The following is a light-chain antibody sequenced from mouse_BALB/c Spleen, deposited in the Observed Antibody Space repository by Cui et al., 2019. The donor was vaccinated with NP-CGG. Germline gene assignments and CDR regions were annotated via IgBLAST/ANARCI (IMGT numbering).Light chain of an antibody. CDR3: ALWYSNHWV. J-gene: IGLJ1*01. Sequence: QAVVTQASALTTSPGETVTLTCRSSTGAVTTSNYANWVQEKPDNLFTGLIGGTNNRAPGVPARFSGSLIGDKAALTITGAQTEDEAIYFCALWYSNHWVFGGGTKLTVL. CDR1: TGAVTTSNY. CDR2: GTN. V-gene: IGLV1*01.